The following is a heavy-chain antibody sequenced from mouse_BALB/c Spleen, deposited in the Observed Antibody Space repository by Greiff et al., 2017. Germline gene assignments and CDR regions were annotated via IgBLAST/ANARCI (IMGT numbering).Heavy chain of an antibody. CDR3: TGSLDY. Sequence: QVQLKQPGAELVKPGASVKMSCKASGYTFTSYWMHWVKQRPGQGLEWIGVIDPSDSYTSYNQKFKGKATLTVDTSSSTAYMQLSSLTSEDSAVYYCTGSLDYWGQGTTLTVSS. J-gene: IGHJ2*01. CDR2: IDPSDSYT. V-gene: IGHV1S127*01. CDR1: GYTFTSYW.